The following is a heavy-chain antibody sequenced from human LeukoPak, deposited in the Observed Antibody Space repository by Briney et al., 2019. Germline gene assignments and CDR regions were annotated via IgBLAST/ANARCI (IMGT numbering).Heavy chain of an antibody. Sequence: PGGSLRLSCAASGFTFDDYAMHWVRQAPGKGLEWVSGISWNSGSIGYADSVKGRFTISRDNANNTLYLQMNSLRAEDTAVYYCARGYGIAYWGQGTLVTVSS. J-gene: IGHJ4*02. CDR1: GFTFDDYA. CDR2: ISWNSGSI. CDR3: ARGYGIAY. V-gene: IGHV3-9*01. D-gene: IGHD4-17*01.